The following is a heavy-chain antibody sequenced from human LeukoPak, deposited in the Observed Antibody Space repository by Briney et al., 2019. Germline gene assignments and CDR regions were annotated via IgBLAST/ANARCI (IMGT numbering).Heavy chain of an antibody. V-gene: IGHV4-59*01. Sequence: PSETLSLTCTVSGGSISSFYWNWIRQPPGKGLEWIGYVYYTGSPDYNPSLKSRATTSVDTSRNEFSLKLSSVTTADTAVYYCARALKIGRLGYFYCYMDVWGKGTTVTVSS. J-gene: IGHJ6*03. CDR1: GGSISSFY. CDR2: VYYTGSP. D-gene: IGHD4-11*01. CDR3: ARALKIGRLGYFYCYMDV.